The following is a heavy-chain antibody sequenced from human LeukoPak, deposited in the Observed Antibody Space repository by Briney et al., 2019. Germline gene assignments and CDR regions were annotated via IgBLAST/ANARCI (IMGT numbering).Heavy chain of an antibody. CDR1: GFTFSNYR. J-gene: IGHJ4*02. V-gene: IGHV3-21*01. CDR3: ARDLTEYGSGRMDFDY. Sequence: PGESLRLSCAASGFTFSNYRMNWVRQAPGKGLEWVSYISSSSTYIYYADSVKGRFTISRDNAKNSLYLQMNSLRAEDTAVYYCARDLTEYGSGRMDFDYWGQGTLVTVSS. D-gene: IGHD3-10*01. CDR2: ISSSSTYI.